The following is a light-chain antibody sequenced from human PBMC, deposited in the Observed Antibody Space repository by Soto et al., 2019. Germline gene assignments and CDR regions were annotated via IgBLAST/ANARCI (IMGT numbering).Light chain of an antibody. Sequence: EIVMTQSPATLSVSPGERATLSCRASERVSSNLAWYQQKPGQAPRLLIYGASTRATGIPARYSGSGSETEFTLTISSLQSADFAVYYCQQYNNWPPYTFGQGTRLEIK. CDR1: ERVSSN. CDR2: GAS. CDR3: QQYNNWPPYT. J-gene: IGKJ5*01. V-gene: IGKV3-15*01.